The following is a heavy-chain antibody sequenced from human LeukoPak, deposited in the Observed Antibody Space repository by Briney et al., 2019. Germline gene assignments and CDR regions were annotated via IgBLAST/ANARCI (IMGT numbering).Heavy chain of an antibody. D-gene: IGHD5-18*01. Sequence: ASVKVSCKASGYTFTSYDINWVRQATGQGLEWMGWMNPNSGNTGYAQKFQGRVTITTDESTSTAYMELSSLRSEDTAVYYCARAPRLYSYGLDYWGQGTLVTVSS. CDR3: ARAPRLYSYGLDY. J-gene: IGHJ4*02. CDR1: GYTFTSYD. V-gene: IGHV1-8*03. CDR2: MNPNSGNT.